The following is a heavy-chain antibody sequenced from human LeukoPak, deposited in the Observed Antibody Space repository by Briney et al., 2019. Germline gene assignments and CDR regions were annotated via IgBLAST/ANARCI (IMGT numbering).Heavy chain of an antibody. D-gene: IGHD3-9*01. Sequence: GGSLRLSCAGTGFPFSSYAMSWVRQAPGKGLEWVSAISGSGGSTYYADSVKGRFTISRDNSKNTLYLQMNSLRAEDTAVYYCAKDELVISPNWFDPWGQGTLVTVSS. CDR2: ISGSGGST. CDR1: GFPFSSYA. J-gene: IGHJ5*02. V-gene: IGHV3-23*01. CDR3: AKDELVISPNWFDP.